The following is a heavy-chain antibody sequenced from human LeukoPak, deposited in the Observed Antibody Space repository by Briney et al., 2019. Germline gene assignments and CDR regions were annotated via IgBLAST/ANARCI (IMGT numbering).Heavy chain of an antibody. J-gene: IGHJ4*02. D-gene: IGHD5-12*01. CDR2: ISGSGGSR. CDR1: GFTFSSYG. Sequence: GGSLRLSCAASGFTFSSYGMSWVRQAPGKGLEWVSAISGSGGSRYYADSVKGRFTISRDNSKNTLYLQMNSLRAEDTAVYYCAKDGDIVATILGCFDYWGQGTLVTVSS. CDR3: AKDGDIVATILGCFDY. V-gene: IGHV3-23*01.